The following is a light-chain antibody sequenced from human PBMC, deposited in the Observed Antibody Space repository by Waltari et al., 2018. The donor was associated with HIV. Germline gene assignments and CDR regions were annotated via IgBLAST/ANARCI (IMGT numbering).Light chain of an antibody. J-gene: IGLJ2*01. CDR2: KDH. Sequence: SHELTQPPSVSVSPGQTARIPRPGDTLPKQYSYWYHHMPCQDPVLVIYKDHERPSGIPERVSASNAGSTVTLTISGVQAEDEGDYFCQSTDGGGTWIFGGGTKLTVL. CDR1: TLPKQY. CDR3: QSTDGGGTWI. V-gene: IGLV3-25*03.